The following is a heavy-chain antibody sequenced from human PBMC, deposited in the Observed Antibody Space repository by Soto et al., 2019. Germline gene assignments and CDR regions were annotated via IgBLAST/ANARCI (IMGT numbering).Heavy chain of an antibody. CDR2: IFHSGST. Sequence: SETLSLTCSVSRAFINSGGFYYSWILQPPGEGLEWLGYIFHSGSTLYNPSLRGRLTLSADTSRNQLSLHLTSVTAADTAVYYCVRGGIAGHWFDPWGQGILVTVS. CDR1: RAFINSGGFY. D-gene: IGHD2-15*01. CDR3: VRGGIAGHWFDP. J-gene: IGHJ5*02. V-gene: IGHV4-31*03.